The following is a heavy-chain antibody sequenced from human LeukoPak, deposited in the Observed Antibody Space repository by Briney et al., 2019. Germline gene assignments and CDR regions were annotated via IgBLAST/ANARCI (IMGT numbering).Heavy chain of an antibody. D-gene: IGHD2-15*01. Sequence: ASVKVSCKASGYTFTSYGISCVRQAPGQGLEWMGWISAYNGNTNYAPNLQGRVTITTDTSTSTAYMELRSLRSDDTAVYYCARAHHCSGGSCPLYYYYGMDVWGQGTPVTVSS. CDR1: GYTFTSYG. J-gene: IGHJ6*02. CDR3: ARAHHCSGGSCPLYYYYGMDV. CDR2: ISAYNGNT. V-gene: IGHV1-18*01.